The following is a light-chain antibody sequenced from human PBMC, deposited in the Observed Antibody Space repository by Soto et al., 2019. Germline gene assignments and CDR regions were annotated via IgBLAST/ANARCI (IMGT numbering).Light chain of an antibody. CDR3: CSYAGTSPVL. CDR1: SSDVGSYNL. J-gene: IGLJ2*01. Sequence: QSALTQPASVSGSPVQSITISCTGTSSDVGSYNLVSWYQQHPGKAPKLMIYEGSKRPSGVSNRFSGSKSGNTASLTISGLQAEDEADYYCCSYAGTSPVLFGGGTKLTVL. V-gene: IGLV2-23*01. CDR2: EGS.